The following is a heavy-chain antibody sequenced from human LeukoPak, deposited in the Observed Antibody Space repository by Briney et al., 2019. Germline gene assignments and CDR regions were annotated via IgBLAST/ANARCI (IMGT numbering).Heavy chain of an antibody. V-gene: IGHV1-8*01. CDR2: MNPNSGNT. Sequence: ASVKVSCTASGYTFTSFDINWVRQATGQGLEWMGWMNPNSGNTGYAPKFQGRVTMTRDTSINTAYMELSSLRPEDTAVYYCATITSHIAVGVTPDYWGQGTLVTVSS. CDR3: ATITSHIAVGVTPDY. D-gene: IGHD6-19*01. CDR1: GYTFTSFD. J-gene: IGHJ4*02.